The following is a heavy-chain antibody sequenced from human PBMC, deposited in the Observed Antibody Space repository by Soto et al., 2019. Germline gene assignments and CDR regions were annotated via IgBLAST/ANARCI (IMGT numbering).Heavy chain of an antibody. CDR1: GGSISGYY. J-gene: IGHJ4*02. D-gene: IGHD3-3*01. Sequence: QVQLQESGPGLVKPSETLSLTCTVSGGSISGYYWSWIRQPPGKGLEWIGYIYYSGSTNYNPSLNSRVPISVDTSKNQCSLKLSSVTAADTSVYYCARGDFWSGYYVAYWGQGTLVTVSS. CDR2: IYYSGST. CDR3: ARGDFWSGYYVAY. V-gene: IGHV4-59*01.